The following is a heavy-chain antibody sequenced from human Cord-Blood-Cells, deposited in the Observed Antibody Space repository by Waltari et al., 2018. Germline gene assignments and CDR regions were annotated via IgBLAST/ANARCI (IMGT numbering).Heavy chain of an antibody. CDR3: ARKGSSWYLIFDY. CDR2: ISYDGSNK. D-gene: IGHD6-13*01. J-gene: IGHJ4*02. CDR1: GFTFSSYA. Sequence: QVQLVESGGGVVQPGRSLRLSCAAPGFTFSSYAMHWVPQAPGKGLEWVAVISYDGSNKYYADSVKGRFTISRDNSKNTLYLQMNSLRAEDTAVYYCARKGSSWYLIFDYWGQGTLVTVSS. V-gene: IGHV3-30-3*01.